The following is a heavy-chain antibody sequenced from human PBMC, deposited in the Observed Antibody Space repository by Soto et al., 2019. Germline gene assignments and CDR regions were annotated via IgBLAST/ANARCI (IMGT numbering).Heavy chain of an antibody. V-gene: IGHV4-59*01. CDR1: GGSLNSYY. CDR2: MYYNGGTT. Sequence: QVQLQESGPGLVKPSETLSLTCTVSGGSLNSYYWSWVRQPPGKGLEWIGYMYYNGGTTKYNPSLKSRVTISIDTSKNQFSLKLSSVTAADTAVYHCARIWNDGLGDVW. CDR3: ARIWNDGLGDV. D-gene: IGHD1-1*01. J-gene: IGHJ6*01.